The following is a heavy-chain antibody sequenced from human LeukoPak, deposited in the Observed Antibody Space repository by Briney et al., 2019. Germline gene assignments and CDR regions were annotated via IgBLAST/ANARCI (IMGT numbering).Heavy chain of an antibody. V-gene: IGHV4-38-2*02. CDR3: ARRWRKTQYSGSYVLDAFDI. CDR2: IYHSGST. Sequence: SETLSLTCTVSGYPISSGYYWGWIRQPPGKGLEWIGSIYHSGSTYYNPSLKSRVTISVDTSKNQFSLKLSSVTAADTAVYYCARRWRKTQYSGSYVLDAFDIWGQGTLVTVSS. J-gene: IGHJ4*02. D-gene: IGHD1-26*01. CDR1: GYPISSGYY.